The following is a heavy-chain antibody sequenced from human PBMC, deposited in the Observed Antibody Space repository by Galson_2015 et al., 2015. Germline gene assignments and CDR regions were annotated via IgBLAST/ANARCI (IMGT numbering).Heavy chain of an antibody. CDR2: ISCASTTI. V-gene: IGHV3-48*02. D-gene: IGHD1-1*01. CDR1: GFTFNNSG. Sequence: SLRLSCAASGFTFNNSGMNWVRQAPGKGLEWVSYISCASTTIYYADSVKGRFTISRDIAKNSLYLQMNSLRDDDTAVYYCARDTTYLNWGQGTLVTVSS. J-gene: IGHJ4*02. CDR3: ARDTTYLN.